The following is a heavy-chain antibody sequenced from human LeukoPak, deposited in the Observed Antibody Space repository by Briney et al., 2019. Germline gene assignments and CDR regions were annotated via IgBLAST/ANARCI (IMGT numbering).Heavy chain of an antibody. J-gene: IGHJ4*02. Sequence: PGGSLRLSCAASGFTFSSYAMSWVRQAPGKGLEWVSAISGSGGSTYYADSVKGRFTISRDNSKNTLYLQMNSLRAEDTAVYYGAKESHGSSCWPLDYWGQGTLVTVSS. V-gene: IGHV3-23*01. CDR1: GFTFSSYA. CDR2: ISGSGGST. D-gene: IGHD6-19*01. CDR3: AKESHGSSCWPLDY.